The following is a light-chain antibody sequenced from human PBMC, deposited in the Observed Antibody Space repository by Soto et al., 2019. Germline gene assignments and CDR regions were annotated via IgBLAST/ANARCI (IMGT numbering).Light chain of an antibody. CDR1: SSDVGGYNF. J-gene: IGLJ2*01. CDR2: DVS. V-gene: IGLV2-14*01. CDR3: SSYPSSSTLI. Sequence: QSALTQPASVSGSPGQSITISCTGTSSDVGGYNFVSWYQQHPGKDPKLIIYDVSNRPSGVSNRFSGSKSGNTASLTISGLQAEDEADYHFSSYPSSSTLIFGGGTKVTVL.